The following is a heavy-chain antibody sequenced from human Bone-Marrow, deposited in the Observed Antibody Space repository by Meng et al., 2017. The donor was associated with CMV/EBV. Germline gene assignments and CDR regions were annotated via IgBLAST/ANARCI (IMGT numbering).Heavy chain of an antibody. D-gene: IGHD6-19*01. CDR1: GFTVSSNY. J-gene: IGHJ6*01. CDR3: AKNPNSGWYYYYGMDV. Sequence: GGSLRLSCAASGFTVSSNYMSWVRQAPGKGLEWLSVIYSGGSTYYADSVKGRFTISRDNSKNTLYLQMSSLRVEDTAVYFCAKNPNSGWYYYYGMDVWGQGTTVTGSS. V-gene: IGHV3-53*05. CDR2: IYSGGST.